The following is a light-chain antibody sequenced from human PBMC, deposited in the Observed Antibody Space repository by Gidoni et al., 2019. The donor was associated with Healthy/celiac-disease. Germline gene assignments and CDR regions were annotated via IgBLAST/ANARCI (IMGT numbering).Light chain of an antibody. J-gene: IGKJ1*01. CDR3: QQYGSSLPWT. Sequence: IVLTQSPVTLSLSPGERATLSCRASQSVSSSYLAWYQQKPGQAPRLLIYGASSRATGIPDRFSGSEYGTDFTLTISRLEPEDFAVYYCQQYGSSLPWTFGQGTKVEIK. CDR1: QSVSSSY. V-gene: IGKV3-20*01. CDR2: GAS.